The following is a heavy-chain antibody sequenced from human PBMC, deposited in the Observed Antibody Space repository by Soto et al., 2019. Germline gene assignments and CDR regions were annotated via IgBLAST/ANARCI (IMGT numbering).Heavy chain of an antibody. Sequence: GESLKISGKGFGYSFTSYWIAWVRQMPGKGRELMAIIYPGESETIYSPASEAKGTTSSDKSVSTSYLQWSTLKASDTALYYCARLRCSDGSSDHHYYYGMDDWGQGTLVTVSS. CDR1: GYSFTSYW. CDR2: IYPGESET. D-gene: IGHD2-15*01. CDR3: ARLRCSDGSSDHHYYYGMDD. J-gene: IGHJ6*02. V-gene: IGHV5-51*01.